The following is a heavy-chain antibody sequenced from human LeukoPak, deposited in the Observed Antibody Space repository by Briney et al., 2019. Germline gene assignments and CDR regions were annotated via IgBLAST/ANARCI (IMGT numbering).Heavy chain of an antibody. CDR3: ARDTAMVDFDY. CDR1: EFTFSNFG. Sequence: GGSLRLSCAASEFTFSNFGMNWVRQAPGKGLEWVSYISSSSSSIYYADSVRGRITISRDNAKNSLYLQMNSLRAEDTAVYYCARDTAMVDFDYWGQGTLVTVSS. V-gene: IGHV3-48*04. D-gene: IGHD5-18*01. CDR2: ISSSSSSI. J-gene: IGHJ4*02.